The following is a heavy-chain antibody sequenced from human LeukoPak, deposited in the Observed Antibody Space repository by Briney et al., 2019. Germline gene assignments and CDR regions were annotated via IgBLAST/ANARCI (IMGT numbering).Heavy chain of an antibody. CDR2: MNPNSGNT. J-gene: IGHJ4*02. V-gene: IGHV1-8*03. CDR3: ARGGGFRSRGYSYGRKLDF. D-gene: IGHD5-18*01. Sequence: ASVKVSCKASGYTFTSYDINWVRQATGQGLEWMGWMNPNSGNTGYAQKFQGRVTITRNTSISTAYMELSSLRSEDTAVYYCARGGGFRSRGYSYGRKLDFWGQGTLVTVSS. CDR1: GYTFTSYD.